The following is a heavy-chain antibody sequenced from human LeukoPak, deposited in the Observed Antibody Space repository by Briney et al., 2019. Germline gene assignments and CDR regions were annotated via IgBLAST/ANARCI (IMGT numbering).Heavy chain of an antibody. CDR2: INQSGST. D-gene: IGHD3-22*01. J-gene: IGHJ4*02. Sequence: SETLSLTCAVYGGSFSGYYWSWIRQPPGKGLEWIAEINQSGSTSYNPSLKSRVTISVDTSKNQFSLKLSSVTAADTAVYYCARDPPNYDSRGNDYWGQGTLVTVSS. CDR1: GGSFSGYY. V-gene: IGHV4-34*01. CDR3: ARDPPNYDSRGNDY.